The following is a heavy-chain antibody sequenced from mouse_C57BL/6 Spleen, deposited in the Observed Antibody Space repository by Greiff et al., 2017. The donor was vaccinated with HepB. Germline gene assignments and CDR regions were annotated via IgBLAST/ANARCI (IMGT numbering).Heavy chain of an antibody. CDR2: IYPGSGST. V-gene: IGHV1-55*01. Sequence: VQLQQPGAELVKPGASVKMSCKASGYTFTSYWITWVKLRPGQGLEWIGDIYPGSGSTNYNEKFKSKATLTVDTSSSTAYMQLSSLTSEDSAVYYCARPYYYGSSSYAMDYWGQGTSVTVSS. CDR3: ARPYYYGSSSYAMDY. J-gene: IGHJ4*01. CDR1: GYTFTSYW. D-gene: IGHD1-1*01.